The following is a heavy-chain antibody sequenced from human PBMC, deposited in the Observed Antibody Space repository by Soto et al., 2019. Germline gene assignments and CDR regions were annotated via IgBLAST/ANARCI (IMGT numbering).Heavy chain of an antibody. CDR2: IYSGGST. CDR1: GFTVSSNY. CDR3: ARDRLARSNWNEEYYYYYYMDV. Sequence: GGSLRLSCAASGFTVSSNYMSWVRQAPGKGLEWVSVIYSGGSTYYADSVKGRFTISRHNSKNTLYLQMNSLRAEDTAVYYCARDRLARSNWNEEYYYYYYMDVWGKGTTVTVSS. V-gene: IGHV3-53*04. J-gene: IGHJ6*03. D-gene: IGHD1-1*01.